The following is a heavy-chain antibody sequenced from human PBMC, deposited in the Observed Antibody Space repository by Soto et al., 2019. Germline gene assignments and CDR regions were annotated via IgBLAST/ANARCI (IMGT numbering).Heavy chain of an antibody. CDR1: GFTFGDYA. CDR3: TRDPVRGVIAYYYGMDV. J-gene: IGHJ6*02. CDR2: IRSKAYGGTT. D-gene: IGHD3-10*01. V-gene: IGHV3-49*04. Sequence: PGGSLRLSCTASGFTFGDYAMSWVRQAPGKGLEWVGFIRSKAYGGTTEYAASVKGRFTISRDDSKSIAYLQMNSLKTEDTAVYYCTRDPVRGVIAYYYGMDVWGQGTTVTVSS.